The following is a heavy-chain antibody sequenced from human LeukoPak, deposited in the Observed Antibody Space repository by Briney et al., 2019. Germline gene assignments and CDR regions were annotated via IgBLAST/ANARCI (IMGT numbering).Heavy chain of an antibody. CDR1: GYTFTSYD. Sequence: ASVKVSCKASGYTFTSYDINWVRQATGQGLEWMGWMNPNSGNTGYAQKFQGRVTMTRNTSISTAYMELSSLRPEDTAVYYCAIRRSGLYSSGWYAVGYWGQGTLVTVSS. CDR3: AIRRSGLYSSGWYAVGY. D-gene: IGHD6-19*01. J-gene: IGHJ4*02. V-gene: IGHV1-8*01. CDR2: MNPNSGNT.